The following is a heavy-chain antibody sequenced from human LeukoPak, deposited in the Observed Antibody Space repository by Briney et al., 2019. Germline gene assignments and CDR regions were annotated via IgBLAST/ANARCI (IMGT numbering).Heavy chain of an antibody. Sequence: ASVKVSCKASGYGFTGYYMHWVRQAPGQGLEWMGWINPNSGGTNYAQKYQGRVTMTRDTSISTAYMDLSRLRSDDTAVYYCARVVAARPPGYWGQGTLVTVSS. V-gene: IGHV1-2*02. CDR3: ARVVAARPPGY. CDR2: INPNSGGT. J-gene: IGHJ4*02. CDR1: GYGFTGYY. D-gene: IGHD6-6*01.